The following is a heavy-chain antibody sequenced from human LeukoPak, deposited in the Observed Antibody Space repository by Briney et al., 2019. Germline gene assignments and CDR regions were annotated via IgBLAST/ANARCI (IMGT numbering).Heavy chain of an antibody. CDR1: GFTFSDYY. CDR3: ARDDYRSSTSCHVDY. CDR2: ISSSGSTI. V-gene: IGHV3-11*01. J-gene: IGHJ4*02. Sequence: GGSLRLSRAASGFTFSDYYMSWIRQAPGKGLEWVSYISSSGSTIYYADSVKGRFTISRDNAKNSLYLQMNSLRAEDTAVYYCARDDYRSSTSCHVDYWGQGTLVTVSS. D-gene: IGHD2-2*01.